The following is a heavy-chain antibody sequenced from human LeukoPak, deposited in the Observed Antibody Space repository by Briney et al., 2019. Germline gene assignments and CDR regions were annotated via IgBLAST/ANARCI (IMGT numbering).Heavy chain of an antibody. CDR2: ISADGGDT. CDR3: ANWQSGSRVFFDY. D-gene: IGHD1-26*01. J-gene: IGHJ4*02. V-gene: IGHV3-23*01. CDR1: GFTFSSYA. Sequence: GGSLRLSCAASGFTFSSYALSWVRQAPGKGLEWVLAISADGGDTYYADSVKGRFTISRDNSKNTLDLHMSSLRAEDTAIYYCANWQSGSRVFFDYWGQGTLVTVSS.